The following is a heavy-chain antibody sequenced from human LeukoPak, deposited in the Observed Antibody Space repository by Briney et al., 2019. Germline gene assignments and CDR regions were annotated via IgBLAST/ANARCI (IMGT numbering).Heavy chain of an antibody. Sequence: ASVKVSCKASGYTFTSYDINWVRQATGQGLEWMGWMNPNSGNTGYAQKFQGRVTMTRNTSISTAYMELSSLRSEDTAVYYCARRKSRGFLESIYYYYGTDVWGQGTTVTVSS. J-gene: IGHJ6*02. CDR1: GYTFTSYD. CDR2: MNPNSGNT. V-gene: IGHV1-8*01. CDR3: ARRKSRGFLESIYYYYGTDV. D-gene: IGHD3-3*01.